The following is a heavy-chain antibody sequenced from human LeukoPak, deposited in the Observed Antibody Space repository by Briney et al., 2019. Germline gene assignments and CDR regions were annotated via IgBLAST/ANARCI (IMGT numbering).Heavy chain of an antibody. CDR2: IFSTGST. Sequence: SETLSLTCTVSGGSISSYYWNWIRQPAGKGLEWIGRIFSTGSTIYNPSLKSRVSMSVDTYNTQCSLKLTSVTAADTAVYYCVTYSSMVGLSFDYWGQGSPVTVSS. CDR1: GGSISSYY. CDR3: VTYSSMVGLSFDY. V-gene: IGHV4-4*07. J-gene: IGHJ4*02. D-gene: IGHD6-13*01.